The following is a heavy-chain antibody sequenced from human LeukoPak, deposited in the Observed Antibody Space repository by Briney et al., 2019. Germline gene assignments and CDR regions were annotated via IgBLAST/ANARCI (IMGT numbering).Heavy chain of an antibody. CDR2: INHSGST. D-gene: IGHD4-17*01. CDR3: AGHWGYGDYV. V-gene: IGHV4-34*01. CDR1: GGSFSGYY. Sequence: NPSDTLSLTCAVYGGSFSGYYWSWIRQPPGKGLEWIGEINHSGSTNYNPSLKSRVTISVDTSKNQFSLKLSSVTAADTAVYYCAGHWGYGDYVWGQGTLVTVSS. J-gene: IGHJ4*02.